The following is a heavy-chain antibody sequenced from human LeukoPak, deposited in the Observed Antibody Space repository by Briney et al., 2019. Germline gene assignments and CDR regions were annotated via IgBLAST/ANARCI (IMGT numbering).Heavy chain of an antibody. CDR2: IYYSGST. CDR1: GGSISSNSYY. V-gene: IGHV4-39*01. Sequence: SETLSLTCAVSGGSISSNSYYWGWIRQPPGKGLEWIGSIYYSGSTYYNPSLKSRVTISVDTSKNQFSLKLNSVTAADTAVYYCARQGYADFSSRPFDYWGQGTLVTVSS. CDR3: ARQGYADFSSRPFDY. J-gene: IGHJ4*02. D-gene: IGHD4-17*01.